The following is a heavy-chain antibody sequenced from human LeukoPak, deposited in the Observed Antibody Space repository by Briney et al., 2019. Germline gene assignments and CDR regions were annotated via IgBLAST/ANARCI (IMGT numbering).Heavy chain of an antibody. D-gene: IGHD1-14*01. CDR2: IKQDGSQK. Sequence: PGGSLRLSCAASGFTFSSSWMTWIRQTPGKGLEWVANIKQDGSQKYYVDSVKGRFTISRDNAKSSLFLQMNNLRADDTAVYYCLNPGAAYWGQGTLVTVSS. V-gene: IGHV3-7*01. CDR1: GFTFSSSW. J-gene: IGHJ4*02. CDR3: LNPGAAY.